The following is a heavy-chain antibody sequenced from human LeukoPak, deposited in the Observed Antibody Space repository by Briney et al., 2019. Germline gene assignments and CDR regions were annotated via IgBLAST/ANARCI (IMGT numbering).Heavy chain of an antibody. CDR2: ISGSGGST. CDR1: GFNFRAYW. CDR3: AKVRAGTLYGDYVDY. V-gene: IGHV3-23*01. Sequence: GGSLRLSCTTSGFNFRAYWMAWVRQAPGKGLEWVSAISGSGGSTYYADSVKGRFTISRDNSKNTLYLQMNSLRAEDTAVYYCAKVRAGTLYGDYVDYWGQGTLVTVSS. D-gene: IGHD4-17*01. J-gene: IGHJ4*02.